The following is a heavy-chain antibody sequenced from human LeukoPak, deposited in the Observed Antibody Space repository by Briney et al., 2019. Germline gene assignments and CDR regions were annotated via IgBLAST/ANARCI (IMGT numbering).Heavy chain of an antibody. CDR1: GFTFSSYS. CDR2: ISSSSYI. V-gene: IGHV3-21*01. Sequence: GGSLRLSCAASGFTFSSYSMNWVRQAPGKGLEWVSSISSSSYIYYADSVKGRFTISRDNAKNSLYLQMNSLRAEDTAIYYCARGPTSGWYYYYYMDVWGKGTTVTISS. CDR3: ARGPTSGWYYYYYMDV. J-gene: IGHJ6*03. D-gene: IGHD6-19*01.